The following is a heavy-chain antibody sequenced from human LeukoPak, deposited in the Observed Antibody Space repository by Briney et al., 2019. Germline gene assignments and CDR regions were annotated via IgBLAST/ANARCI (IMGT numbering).Heavy chain of an antibody. J-gene: IGHJ5*02. Sequence: ASVKVSCKASGYTFTGYYMHWVRQAPGQGLEWMGWINPNSGGTNYAQKFQGRVTMTRDTSISTAYMELSRLRSDDTAVYYCARGESVLRYFDWLLRLNWFDPWGQGTLVTVSS. D-gene: IGHD3-9*01. V-gene: IGHV1-2*02. CDR2: INPNSGGT. CDR1: GYTFTGYY. CDR3: ARGESVLRYFDWLLRLNWFDP.